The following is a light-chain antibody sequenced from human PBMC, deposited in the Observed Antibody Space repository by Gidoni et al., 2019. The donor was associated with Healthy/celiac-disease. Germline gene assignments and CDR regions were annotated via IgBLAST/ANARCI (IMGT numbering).Light chain of an antibody. CDR3: QQSYSTPPGT. Sequence: DIQMTQSPSSLSASVGDRVTITCRASQSISSYLNWYQQKPGKAPKLLIYAASSLQSGVPSRFSGSGSGTDFTLTISSLQPEDFATYYCQQSYSTPPGTFGPWTKVDIK. CDR1: QSISSY. V-gene: IGKV1-39*01. CDR2: AAS. J-gene: IGKJ3*01.